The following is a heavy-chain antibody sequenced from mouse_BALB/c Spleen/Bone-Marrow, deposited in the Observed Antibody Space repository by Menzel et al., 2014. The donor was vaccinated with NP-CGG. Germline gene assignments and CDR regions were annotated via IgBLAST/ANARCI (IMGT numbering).Heavy chain of an antibody. CDR1: GFSLTNYG. CDR3: ARVTSSAVGAMDY. Sequence: QVQLQQSGPGLVAPSQSLSNTCTVSGFSLTNYGVHWVRQPPGKGLEWLGVIWAGGSTNYNSALMSRLSISKDNSKSQVFLKMISLQTDDTAMYYCARVTSSAVGAMDYWGQGTSVTVSS. V-gene: IGHV2-9*02. CDR2: IWAGGST. D-gene: IGHD3-2*02. J-gene: IGHJ4*01.